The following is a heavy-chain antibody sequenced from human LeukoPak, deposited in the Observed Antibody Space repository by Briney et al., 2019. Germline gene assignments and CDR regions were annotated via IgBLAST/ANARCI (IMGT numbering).Heavy chain of an antibody. V-gene: IGHV4-59*01. CDR1: GGSISSYY. CDR3: ARDSATNYYYYGMDV. D-gene: IGHD5-24*01. J-gene: IGHJ6*02. CDR2: IYYSGST. Sequence: SETLSLTCTVSGGSISSYYWSWIRQPPGKGLEWIGYIYYSGSTNYNPSLKSRVTISVDTSKNQISLKLSSVTAADTAVYYCARDSATNYYYYGMDVWGQGTTVTVSS.